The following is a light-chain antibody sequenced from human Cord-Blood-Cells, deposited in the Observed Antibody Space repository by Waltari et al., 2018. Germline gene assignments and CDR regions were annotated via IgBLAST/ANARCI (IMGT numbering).Light chain of an antibody. CDR1: QSVSSN. CDR2: GAS. Sequence: EIVMTQSPATLSVSPGERATLSCRASQSVSSNLAWYQQKPGQAPRLLISGASTRATGSPARFSGSGSGTEFTLTISSLQSEDFAVYYCQQYNNGPPITFGQGTRLEIK. CDR3: QQYNNGPPIT. V-gene: IGKV3-15*01. J-gene: IGKJ5*01.